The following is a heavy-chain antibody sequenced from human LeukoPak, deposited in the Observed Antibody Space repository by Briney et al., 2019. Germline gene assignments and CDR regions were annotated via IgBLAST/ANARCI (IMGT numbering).Heavy chain of an antibody. CDR3: AKAARSYSNSSEFDY. CDR1: GFTFGSYA. Sequence: GGSLRLSCVASGFTFGSYAITWVRQAPGKGLEWVLSISGSGGITYFADSVKGRFTISRDNSKNTLYLQMNSLRAEDTALYYCAKAARSYSNSSEFDYWGQGTLVTVSS. V-gene: IGHV3-23*01. CDR2: ISGSGGIT. D-gene: IGHD6-6*01. J-gene: IGHJ4*02.